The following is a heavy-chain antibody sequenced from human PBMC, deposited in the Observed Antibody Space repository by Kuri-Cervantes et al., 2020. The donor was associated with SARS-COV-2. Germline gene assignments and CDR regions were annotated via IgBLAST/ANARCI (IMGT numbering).Heavy chain of an antibody. CDR1: GGSFSGYY. CDR2: INHSGST. CDR3: ARKMDTAMVIDY. J-gene: IGHJ4*02. Sequence: SQTLSLTCAAYGGSFSGYYWSWIRQPPGKGLEWIGEINHSGSTNYNPSLKSRVTISVDTSKNQFSLKLSSVTAADTAVYYCARKMDTAMVIDYWGQGTLVTVSS. V-gene: IGHV4-34*01. D-gene: IGHD5-18*01.